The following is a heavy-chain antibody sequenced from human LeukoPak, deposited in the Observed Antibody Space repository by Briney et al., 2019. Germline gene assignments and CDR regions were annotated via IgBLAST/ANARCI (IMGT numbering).Heavy chain of an antibody. CDR3: ARGRPHGNDY. CDR1: GFTVSSNY. J-gene: IGHJ4*02. Sequence: PGGSLRLSCAASGFTVSSNYMNWVRQAPGKGPVWVSRIASDGSSTTYADSVKGRFSISRDNAKNTLYLQMNSLRVEDTAVYYCARGRPHGNDYWGQGTLVTVSS. CDR2: IASDGSST. V-gene: IGHV3-74*01. D-gene: IGHD4-23*01.